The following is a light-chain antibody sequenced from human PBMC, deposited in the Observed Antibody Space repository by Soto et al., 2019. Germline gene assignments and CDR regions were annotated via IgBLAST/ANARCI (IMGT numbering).Light chain of an antibody. V-gene: IGLV2-14*01. CDR3: SAYTSSSTPWV. CDR1: SSDVGGYNY. Sequence: QSALTQPASVSGSPGQSITISCTGTSSDVGGYNYVSWYQQHPGKAPKLMIYEVSNRPSGVSNRFSGSKSGNTASLTISGLQAEVEADYYCSAYTSSSTPWVFGGVPKLTVL. J-gene: IGLJ3*02. CDR2: EVS.